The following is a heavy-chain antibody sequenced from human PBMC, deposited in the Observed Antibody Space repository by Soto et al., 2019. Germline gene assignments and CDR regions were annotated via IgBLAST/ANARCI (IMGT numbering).Heavy chain of an antibody. CDR2: INPSGGST. CDR3: ARGHSWQLTPGGMDV. V-gene: IGHV1-46*01. Sequence: ASVKVSCKASGYTFTSCYMHWVRQAPGQGLEWMGIINPSGGSTSYAQKFQGRVTMTRDTSTSTVYMELSSLRSEDTAVYYCARGHSWQLTPGGMDVWGQGTTVTVSS. J-gene: IGHJ6*02. D-gene: IGHD6-6*01. CDR1: GYTFTSCY.